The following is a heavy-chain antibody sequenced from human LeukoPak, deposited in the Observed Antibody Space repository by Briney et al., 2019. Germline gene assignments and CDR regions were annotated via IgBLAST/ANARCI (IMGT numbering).Heavy chain of an antibody. V-gene: IGHV1-69*06. Sequence: SVKVSCKASGGTFSIYAISWVRQAPGQGLEWMGGIIPIFGTANYAQKFQGRVTITADKSTSTAYMELSSLRSEDTAVYYCAREGVDIVATYFDCWGQGTLVTVSS. J-gene: IGHJ4*02. D-gene: IGHD5-12*01. CDR2: IIPIFGTA. CDR1: GGTFSIYA. CDR3: AREGVDIVATYFDC.